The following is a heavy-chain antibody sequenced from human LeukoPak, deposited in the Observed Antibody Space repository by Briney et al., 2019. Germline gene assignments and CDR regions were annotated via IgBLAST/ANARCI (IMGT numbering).Heavy chain of an antibody. Sequence: GRSLRLSCAASGFTVSSNYMSWVRQAPGKGLEWVSVIYSGGSTYYADSVKGRFTISRDNSKNTLYLQMNSLRAEDTAVYYCARDGSSGVFDYWGQGTLVTVPS. CDR3: ARDGSSGVFDY. V-gene: IGHV3-53*01. CDR2: IYSGGST. CDR1: GFTVSSNY. D-gene: IGHD6-19*01. J-gene: IGHJ4*02.